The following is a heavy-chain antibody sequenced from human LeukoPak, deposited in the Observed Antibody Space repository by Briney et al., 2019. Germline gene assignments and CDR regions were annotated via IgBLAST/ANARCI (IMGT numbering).Heavy chain of an antibody. Sequence: GGSLRLSCAASEFTFSSYAMSWVRQAPGKGLEWVSTISNNDGTTYYADSVKGRFTISRDNSKNTLYLQMNSLTGEDTAVYYCARADWDTAMIDYWGQGTLVTVSS. CDR3: ARADWDTAMIDY. CDR2: ISNNDGTT. J-gene: IGHJ4*02. D-gene: IGHD5-18*01. V-gene: IGHV3-23*01. CDR1: EFTFSSYA.